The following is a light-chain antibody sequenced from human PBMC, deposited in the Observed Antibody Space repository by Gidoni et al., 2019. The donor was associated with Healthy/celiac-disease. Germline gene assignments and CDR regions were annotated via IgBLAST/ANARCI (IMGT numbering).Light chain of an antibody. V-gene: IGKV3-11*01. CDR2: DAS. CDR3: QQRSNWPLT. J-gene: IGKJ4*01. Sequence: VLTSSPATLSLSPGERATFSCRASQSVSSYLAWYQQKPGQAPRLLIYDASNRATGIPARFSGSGAGTDFTLTISSREPEDFAVYYCQQRSNWPLTFGGGTKVEIK. CDR1: QSVSSY.